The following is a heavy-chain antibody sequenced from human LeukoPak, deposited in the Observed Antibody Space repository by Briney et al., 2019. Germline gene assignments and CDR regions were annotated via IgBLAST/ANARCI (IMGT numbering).Heavy chain of an antibody. CDR2: IYYNGST. V-gene: IGHV4-59*01. Sequence: SETLSLTCTVSGGSISSYYWSWIRQPPGKGLEWIGYIYYNGSTNYNPSLKSRVTISVDTSKNQFSLKLSSVTAADTAVYYCARTYSSSWYYFDYWGRGTLVTVSS. D-gene: IGHD6-13*01. CDR1: GGSISSYY. CDR3: ARTYSSSWYYFDY. J-gene: IGHJ4*02.